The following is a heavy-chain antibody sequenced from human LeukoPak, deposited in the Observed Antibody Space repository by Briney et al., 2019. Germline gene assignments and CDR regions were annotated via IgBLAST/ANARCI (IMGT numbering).Heavy chain of an antibody. CDR3: AREGTGDPSCHFDY. CDR1: GVSVSSSSAA. Sequence: SQTLSLTCAISGVSVSSSSAAWNWIRQCPWRGFEWLGRTYYMSKRYNDYAVTVKSRITINPDTSKNQSSLKPNSVTPKDTAVYYCAREGTGDPSCHFDYWGQGTLVTVSS. J-gene: IGHJ4*02. V-gene: IGHV6-1*01. D-gene: IGHD2-15*01. CDR2: TYYMSKRYN.